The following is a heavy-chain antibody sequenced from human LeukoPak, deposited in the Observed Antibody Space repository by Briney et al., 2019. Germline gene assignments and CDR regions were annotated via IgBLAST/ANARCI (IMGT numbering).Heavy chain of an antibody. V-gene: IGHV4-30-2*01. CDR3: ARLGIVATAHYFDY. J-gene: IGHJ4*02. CDR2: IYHSGST. D-gene: IGHD5-12*01. Sequence: SETLSLTCAVSGGSISSGGYSWSWIRQPPGKGLEWIGYIYHSGSTYYNPSLKSRVTISVDRSKNQFSLKLSSVTAADTAVYYCARLGIVATAHYFDYWGQGTLVTVSS. CDR1: GGSISSGGYS.